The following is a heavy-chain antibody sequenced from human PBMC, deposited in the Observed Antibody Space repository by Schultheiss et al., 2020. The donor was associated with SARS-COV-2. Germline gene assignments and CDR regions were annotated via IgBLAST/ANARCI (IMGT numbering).Heavy chain of an antibody. CDR1: GFTFSSYA. J-gene: IGHJ3*01. D-gene: IGHD6-19*01. CDR3: AKGAVAGDDAFDL. V-gene: IGHV3-48*04. CDR2: ISSSGSTI. Sequence: GGSLRLSCAASGFTFSSYAMSWVRQAPGKGLEWVSYISSSGSTIYYADSVKGRFTISRDNAKNSLYLQMHILRPEDTAVYYCAKGAVAGDDAFDLWGQGTLVTVSS.